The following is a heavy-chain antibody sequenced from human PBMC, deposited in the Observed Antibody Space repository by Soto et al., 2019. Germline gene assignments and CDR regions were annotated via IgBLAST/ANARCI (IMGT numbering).Heavy chain of an antibody. D-gene: IGHD2-15*01. CDR2: ISGSGGST. CDR3: AKDMGYCSGGSCYSDNYYYYGMDV. J-gene: IGHJ6*02. Sequence: GGSLRLSCAASGFTFSSYAMSWVRQAPGKGLEWVSAISGSGGSTYYADSVKGRFTISRDNSKNTLYLQMNSLRAEDTAVYYCAKDMGYCSGGSCYSDNYYYYGMDVWGQGTTVTVSS. CDR1: GFTFSSYA. V-gene: IGHV3-23*01.